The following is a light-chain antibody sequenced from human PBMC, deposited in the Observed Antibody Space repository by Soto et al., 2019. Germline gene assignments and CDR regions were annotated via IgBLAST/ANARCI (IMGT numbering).Light chain of an antibody. CDR3: HQSYDIPT. CDR1: QNINSY. Sequence: DIQMTQSPSSLSASVGDRVTITCRARQNINSYLNWYQQKPGKAPKLLIYAASSLQSGVPSRFSGSGPGTDFTLTVSSLQPEDFATYYCHQSYDIPTFGQGTRLEIK. J-gene: IGKJ5*01. CDR2: AAS. V-gene: IGKV1-39*01.